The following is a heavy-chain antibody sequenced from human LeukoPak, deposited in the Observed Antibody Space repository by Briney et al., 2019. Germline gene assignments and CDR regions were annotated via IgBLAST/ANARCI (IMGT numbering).Heavy chain of an antibody. CDR2: IIPILGIA. J-gene: IGHJ4*02. Sequence: ASVKVSCKASGGTFSSYAISWVRQAPRQGLEWMGRIIPILGIANYAQKFQGRVTITADKSTSTAYMELSSLRSEDTAVYYCARDTWNYSDGFDYWGQGTLVTVSS. V-gene: IGHV1-69*04. D-gene: IGHD1-7*01. CDR1: GGTFSSYA. CDR3: ARDTWNYSDGFDY.